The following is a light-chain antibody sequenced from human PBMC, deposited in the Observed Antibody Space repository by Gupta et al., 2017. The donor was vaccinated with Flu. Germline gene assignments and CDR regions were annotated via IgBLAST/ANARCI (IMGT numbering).Light chain of an antibody. CDR3: QQYYNTLWT. J-gene: IGKJ1*01. CDR2: WAS. CDR1: QSVLYSTNNKNY. V-gene: IGKV4-1*01. Sequence: IVMIQSSDALAVSLGERATIHCKSSQSVLYSTNNKNYLAWYQQKPGQPPKLLFYWASTRESGVPDRFSGGGSGTDFTLTISSLQAEDVAVYYCQQYYNTLWTFGQGTKVEIK.